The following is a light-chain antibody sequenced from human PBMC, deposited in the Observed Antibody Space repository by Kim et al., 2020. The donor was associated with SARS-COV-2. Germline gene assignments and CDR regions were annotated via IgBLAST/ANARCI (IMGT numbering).Light chain of an antibody. J-gene: IGKJ5*01. V-gene: IGKV3-11*01. Sequence: EIVLTQSAATLSLSPGERATLSCGASQSVSSNLAWYQQKPGQAPRLLIYDASNRATGIPARFSGSGSGTDFTLTISSLEPEDFAVYYCQQRANWPITFGQGTRLEIK. CDR3: QQRANWPIT. CDR2: DAS. CDR1: QSVSSN.